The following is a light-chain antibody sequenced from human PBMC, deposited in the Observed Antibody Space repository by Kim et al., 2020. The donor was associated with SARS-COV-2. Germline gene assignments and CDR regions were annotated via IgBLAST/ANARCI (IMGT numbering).Light chain of an antibody. J-gene: IGKJ4*01. CDR1: QSVSSN. CDR3: QQYNNWPLLLT. CDR2: AAS. Sequence: PGERAPLSCRASQSVSSNLAWYQQKPGQAPRLLIYAASTRATGIPARFSGSGSGTEFTLTISSLQSEDFAVYYCQQYNNWPLLLTFGGGTKVDIK. V-gene: IGKV3-15*01.